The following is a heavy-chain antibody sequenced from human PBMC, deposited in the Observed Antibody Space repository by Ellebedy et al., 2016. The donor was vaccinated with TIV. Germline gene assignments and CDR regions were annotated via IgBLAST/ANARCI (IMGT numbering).Heavy chain of an antibody. CDR3: AREAINYGTNSYYFDY. CDR1: GFTFSTFA. J-gene: IGHJ4*02. V-gene: IGHV3-23*01. D-gene: IGHD2-8*01. CDR2: ITGTGGDNT. Sequence: GESLKISCAASGFTFSTFAMSWVRQAPGKELEWVSTITGTGGDNTYYADSVRGRFTISRDDSKNTLYLQMNSLRAEDTAVYYCAREAINYGTNSYYFDYWGQGTLVAVSS.